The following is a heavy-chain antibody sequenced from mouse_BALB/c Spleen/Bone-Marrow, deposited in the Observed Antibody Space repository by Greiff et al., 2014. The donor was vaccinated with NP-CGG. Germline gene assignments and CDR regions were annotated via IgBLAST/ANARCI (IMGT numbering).Heavy chain of an antibody. D-gene: IGHD4-1*01. V-gene: IGHV1-5*01. CDR3: ARNWDWVFAY. J-gene: IGHJ3*01. CDR2: IYPGNSDA. CDR1: GYTFTNYW. Sequence: VHVKQSGTVLARPGASLRMSCKASGYTFTNYWINWIKQRPGQGLEWIGAIYPGNSDAKYTQKFKAKAKLTAVTSTSTADMELSILTNEDSAVYYCARNWDWVFAYWGQGTLVTVSA.